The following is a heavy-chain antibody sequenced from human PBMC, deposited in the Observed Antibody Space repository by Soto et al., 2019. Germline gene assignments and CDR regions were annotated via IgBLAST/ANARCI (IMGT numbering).Heavy chain of an antibody. CDR1: GFTFSSYA. Sequence: EAHLVESGGGLVQPGRSRRLSCAASGFTFSSYAFNWVRQAPGKGLEWISYISVVSGSIFYADSVKGRFTISRDDAHNSLYLQLRSLRDEDTAIYFCVRDDKWAFDSWGQGTTVIVSS. J-gene: IGHJ3*02. CDR3: VRDDKWAFDS. CDR2: ISVVSGSI. V-gene: IGHV3-48*02. D-gene: IGHD1-26*01.